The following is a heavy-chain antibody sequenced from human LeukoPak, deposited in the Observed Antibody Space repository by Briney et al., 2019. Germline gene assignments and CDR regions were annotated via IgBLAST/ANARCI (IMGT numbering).Heavy chain of an antibody. D-gene: IGHD5-12*01. J-gene: IGHJ4*02. Sequence: GESLKISCKGSGYSFTSYWIGWVRQMPGKGLEWMGIIYPGDSDTRYSPSFQGQVTISADKSISTAYLQWSSLKASDTAMYYCARPLRPSKYSGYDYPDYWGQGTLVTVSS. CDR1: GYSFTSYW. V-gene: IGHV5-51*01. CDR3: ARPLRPSKYSGYDYPDY. CDR2: IYPGDSDT.